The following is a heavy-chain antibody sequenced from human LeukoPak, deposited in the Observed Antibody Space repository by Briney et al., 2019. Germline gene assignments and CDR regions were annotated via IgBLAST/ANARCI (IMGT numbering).Heavy chain of an antibody. CDR1: GGSISIYY. D-gene: IGHD3-10*01. V-gene: IGHV4-4*07. Sequence: SETLSLTCTVSGGSISIYYWSWIRQPAGKGLEWIGRIYTSGSTKYNPSLKSRVTMSVDTSKNQFSLKLSSVTAADTAVYYCARAGWVRGVIIIDYWGQGTLVTVSS. CDR3: ARAGWVRGVIIIDY. CDR2: IYTSGST. J-gene: IGHJ4*02.